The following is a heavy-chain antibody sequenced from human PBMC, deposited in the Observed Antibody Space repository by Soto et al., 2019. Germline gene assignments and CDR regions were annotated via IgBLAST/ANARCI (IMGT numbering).Heavy chain of an antibody. V-gene: IGHV3-33*01. Sequence: GGSLRLSCAASGFTFSSYGMHWVRQAPGKGLEWVAVIWYDGSNKYYADSVKGRFTISRDNSKNTLYLQMNSLRAEDTAVYYCARDPGFEDLGAAANYFDYWGQGTLVTVSS. D-gene: IGHD1-26*01. CDR2: IWYDGSNK. CDR3: ARDPGFEDLGAAANYFDY. CDR1: GFTFSSYG. J-gene: IGHJ4*02.